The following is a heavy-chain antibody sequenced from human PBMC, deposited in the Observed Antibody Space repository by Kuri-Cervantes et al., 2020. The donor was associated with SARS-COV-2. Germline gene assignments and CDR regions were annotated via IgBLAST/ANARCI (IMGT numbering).Heavy chain of an antibody. J-gene: IGHJ4*02. CDR3: IAYPHGWVTGGGF. V-gene: IGHV4-34*01. Sequence: SQTLSLTCAVYGGSLSGHYWSWIRQPPGKGLEWIGEISHSGNTNYNPSLKSRLSISLDTSKNQFSLKLSSVTAADTAVYYCIAYPHGWVTGGGFWGQGTLVTVSS. CDR2: ISHSGNT. CDR1: GGSLSGHY. D-gene: IGHD6-19*01.